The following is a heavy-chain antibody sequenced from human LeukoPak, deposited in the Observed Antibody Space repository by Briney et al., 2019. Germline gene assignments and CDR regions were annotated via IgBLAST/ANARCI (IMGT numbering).Heavy chain of an antibody. CDR1: GFTFNIYN. V-gene: IGHV3-21*01. CDR3: ARDASVFGGFSSFNYYFYGMDV. D-gene: IGHD3-16*01. CDR2: ISSSSDYI. Sequence: GGSLRLSCAASGFTFNIYNMNWVRQAPGKGLEWVSSISSSSDYIHYADSVKGRFTISRDSAKNSLYLQMNSLRAEDTAVYYCARDASVFGGFSSFNYYFYGMDVWGQGTTVTVSS. J-gene: IGHJ6*02.